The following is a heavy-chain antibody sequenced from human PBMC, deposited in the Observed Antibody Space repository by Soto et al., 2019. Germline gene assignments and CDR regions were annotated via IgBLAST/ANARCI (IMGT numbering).Heavy chain of an antibody. V-gene: IGHV3-23*01. CDR1: EFTFSSYA. J-gene: IGHJ4*02. Sequence: PVGSLRLSCAASEFTFSSYAMSWVRQAPGKGLEWVSAISGSGGSTYYADSVEGRFTISRDTSKNTLYLQMSSLRVEDTALYYCAKSYSSNWYDYFDNWGQGALVTVSS. CDR3: AKSYSSNWYDYFDN. D-gene: IGHD6-13*01. CDR2: ISGSGGST.